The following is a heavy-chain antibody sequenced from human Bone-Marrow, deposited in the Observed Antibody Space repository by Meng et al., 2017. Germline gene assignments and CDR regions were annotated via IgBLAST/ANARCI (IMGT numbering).Heavy chain of an antibody. V-gene: IGHV4-4*07. J-gene: IGHJ4*02. CDR3: ARGVASPIFSTVVTPAFDY. CDR1: GGSISSYY. CDR2: IYTSGST. Sequence: QVQLQESGPGPVTPSETLSLTCTVSGGSISSYYWSWIRQPAGKGLELIGRIYTSGSTNYNPSLKSRVTMSVDTSKNQFSLKLSSVTAADTAVYYCARGVASPIFSTVVTPAFDYWGQGTLVTVSS. D-gene: IGHD4-23*01.